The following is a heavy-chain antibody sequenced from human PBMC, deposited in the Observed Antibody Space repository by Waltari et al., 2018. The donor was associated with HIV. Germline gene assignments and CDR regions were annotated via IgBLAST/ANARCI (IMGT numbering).Heavy chain of an antibody. D-gene: IGHD4-4*01. J-gene: IGHJ4*02. CDR2: INHSGST. Sequence: QVQLQQWGAGLLKPSETLSLTCAVYGGSFSGYYWSWIRQPPGKGLEWIGEINHSGSTNYNPSLKSRFTISVDTSKNQFSLKLSSVTAADTAVYYCARGHSNYFDYWGQGTLVTVSS. V-gene: IGHV4-34*01. CDR1: GGSFSGYY. CDR3: ARGHSNYFDY.